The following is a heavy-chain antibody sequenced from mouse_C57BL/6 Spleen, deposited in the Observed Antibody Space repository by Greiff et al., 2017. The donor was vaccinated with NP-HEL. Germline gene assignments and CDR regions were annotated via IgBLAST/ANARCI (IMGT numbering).Heavy chain of an antibody. D-gene: IGHD3-2*02. CDR1: GFNIKDYY. Sequence: VHVKQSGAELVRPGASVKLSCTASGFNIKDYYMHWVKQRPEQGLEWIGRIDPEDGDTEYAPKFQGKATMTADTSSNTAYLQLSSLTSEDTAVYYCTVDSSGYEWFAYWGQGTLVTVSA. V-gene: IGHV14-1*01. CDR2: IDPEDGDT. J-gene: IGHJ3*01. CDR3: TVDSSGYEWFAY.